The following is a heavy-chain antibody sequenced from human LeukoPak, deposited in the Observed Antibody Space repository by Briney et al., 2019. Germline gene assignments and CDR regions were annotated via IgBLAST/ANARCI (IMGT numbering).Heavy chain of an antibody. CDR1: GVSISSSSYY. CDR3: ARPGHYYYYMDF. J-gene: IGHJ6*03. Sequence: SETLSLTCTVSGVSISSSSYYWGWIRQPPGKGMEWLGTIYCSGTSYYNPSLKSRVTITADTSNNHSSLKLSSVTAADTAVYYCARPGHYYYYMDFWGKGTTVTVSS. V-gene: IGHV4-39*02. CDR2: IYCSGTS. D-gene: IGHD1-1*01.